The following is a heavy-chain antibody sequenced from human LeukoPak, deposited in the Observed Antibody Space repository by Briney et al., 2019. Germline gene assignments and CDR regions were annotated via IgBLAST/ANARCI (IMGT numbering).Heavy chain of an antibody. J-gene: IGHJ5*02. Sequence: SETLSLTCTVSGGSISSSSYYWGWIRQPPGKGLEWIGSIYYSGSTYYNPSLKSRVTISVDTSKNQFSLKLSSVTAADTAVYYCARQGMTTVTTGSHNWFDPWGQGTLVTVSS. V-gene: IGHV4-39*01. CDR2: IYYSGST. CDR1: GGSISSSSYY. CDR3: ARQGMTTVTTGSHNWFDP. D-gene: IGHD4-17*01.